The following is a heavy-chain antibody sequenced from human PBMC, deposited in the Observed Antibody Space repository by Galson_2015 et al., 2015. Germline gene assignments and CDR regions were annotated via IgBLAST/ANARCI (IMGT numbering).Heavy chain of an antibody. J-gene: IGHJ6*03. CDR2: IIPIFGTA. CDR1: GGTFSSYA. Sequence: SVKVSCKASGGTFSSYAISWVRQAPGQGLEWMGGIIPIFGTANYAQKFQGRVTITADESTSTAYMELSSLRSEDTAVYHCARRGELLAGDYYMDVWGKGTTVTVSS. V-gene: IGHV1-69*13. D-gene: IGHD1-26*01. CDR3: ARRGELLAGDYYMDV.